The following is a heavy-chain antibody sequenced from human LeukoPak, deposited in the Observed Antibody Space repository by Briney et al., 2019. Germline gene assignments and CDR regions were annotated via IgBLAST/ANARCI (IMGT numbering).Heavy chain of an antibody. V-gene: IGHV4-61*02. Sequence: SQTLSLTCTVSGDSISSGTYYWSWIRQPAGKGLEWIGRVYSSGSTNYNPSLKSRVTTSIDTSKNQFSLKLSSVTAADTATYYCARGVGSSSSNWFDPWGQGTLVTVSS. CDR2: VYSSGST. J-gene: IGHJ5*02. CDR1: GDSISSGTYY. CDR3: ARGVGSSSSNWFDP. D-gene: IGHD6-6*01.